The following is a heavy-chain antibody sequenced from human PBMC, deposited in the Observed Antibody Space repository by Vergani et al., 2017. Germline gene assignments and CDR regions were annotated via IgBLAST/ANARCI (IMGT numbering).Heavy chain of an antibody. Sequence: EVQLVESGGGLVQPGGSLKLSCAASGFTFSGSAMHWVRQASGKGLEWVGRIRSKANSYATAYAASVKGRFTISRDDSKNTAYLQMNSLKTEDTAVYYCTRQWQWLVLDDWGQGTLVTVSS. D-gene: IGHD6-19*01. J-gene: IGHJ4*02. CDR3: TRQWQWLVLDD. CDR1: GFTFSGSA. V-gene: IGHV3-73*02. CDR2: IRSKANSYAT.